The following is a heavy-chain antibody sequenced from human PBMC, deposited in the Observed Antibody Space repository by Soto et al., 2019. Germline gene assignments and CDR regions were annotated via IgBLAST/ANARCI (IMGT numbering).Heavy chain of an antibody. Sequence: PGESLKISCKGSGYSFTSYWIGWVRQMPGKGLEWMGIIYPGDSDTRYSPSFQGQVTISADKSISTAYLQWSSLKASDTAMYYCARNGIAAVGTGPTSYYYYYGMDVWGQGTTVTVSS. D-gene: IGHD6-13*01. CDR3: ARNGIAAVGTGPTSYYYYYGMDV. J-gene: IGHJ6*02. V-gene: IGHV5-51*01. CDR1: GYSFTSYW. CDR2: IYPGDSDT.